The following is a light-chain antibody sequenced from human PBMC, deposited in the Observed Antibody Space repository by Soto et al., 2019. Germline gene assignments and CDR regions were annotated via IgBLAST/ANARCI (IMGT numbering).Light chain of an antibody. CDR3: QQRSNWIT. Sequence: EIVLTQSPATLSLFPGERATLSCRASQSISTYLAWYQQRSGQAPGLLIFDASYRATGIPARFSGSGSGTDFTLTISSLEPEAFAVYYCQQRSNWITFCGGTKVEIK. CDR2: DAS. V-gene: IGKV3-11*01. CDR1: QSISTY. J-gene: IGKJ4*01.